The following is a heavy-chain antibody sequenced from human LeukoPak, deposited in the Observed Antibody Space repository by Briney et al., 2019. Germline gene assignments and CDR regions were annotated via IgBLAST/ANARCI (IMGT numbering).Heavy chain of an antibody. Sequence: GGSLRLSCAASGFTLSSYAMHWVRQAPGKGLEWVAVISYDGSNKYYADSVKGRFTISRDNSKNTLYLQMNSLRAEDTAVYYCARDGGNSGYYYYYMDVWGKGTTVTVSS. V-gene: IGHV3-30*01. CDR3: ARDGGNSGYYYYYMDV. J-gene: IGHJ6*03. CDR1: GFTLSSYA. D-gene: IGHD4-23*01. CDR2: ISYDGSNK.